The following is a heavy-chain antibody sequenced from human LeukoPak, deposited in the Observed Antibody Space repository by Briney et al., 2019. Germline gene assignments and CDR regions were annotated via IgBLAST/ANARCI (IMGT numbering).Heavy chain of an antibody. CDR2: IYYSGST. Sequence: SETLSLTCTVSGGSISSYYWSWIRQPPGKGLEWIGYIYYSGSTNYNPSLKSRVTISVDTSKNQFSLKLSSVTAADTAVYYCASDDAFDIWGQGTMVTVSS. CDR1: GGSISSYY. V-gene: IGHV4-59*08. J-gene: IGHJ3*02. CDR3: ASDDAFDI.